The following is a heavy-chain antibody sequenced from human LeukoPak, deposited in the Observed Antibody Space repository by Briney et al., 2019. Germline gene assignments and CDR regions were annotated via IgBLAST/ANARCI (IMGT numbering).Heavy chain of an antibody. Sequence: GGSLRLSCAASGFTFSSYAMSWVRRASGKGLEWVSAISGSGGSTYNADSVKGRFTISRDNAKNSLSLQMNSLKPEDTALYYCAKGPGLGAGKRYLDLWGRGTLVIVSS. D-gene: IGHD6-13*01. CDR1: GFTFSSYA. V-gene: IGHV3-23*01. J-gene: IGHJ2*01. CDR3: AKGPGLGAGKRYLDL. CDR2: ISGSGGST.